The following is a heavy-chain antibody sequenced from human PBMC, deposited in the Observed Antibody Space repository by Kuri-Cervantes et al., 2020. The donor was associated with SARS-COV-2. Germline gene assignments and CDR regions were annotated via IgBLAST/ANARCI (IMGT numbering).Heavy chain of an antibody. D-gene: IGHD1-26*01. V-gene: IGHV3-66*02. CDR3: ARDFSLVGALDAFDI. CDR2: IYSGGST. CDR1: GFTVSSNY. Sequence: GGSLRLSCAASGFTVSSNYMSWVRQAPGKGLEWVSVIYSGGSTYYADSVKGRFTISRDNSKNTLYLQMNSLRAEDTAVYYCARDFSLVGALDAFDIWGQGTMVTVSS. J-gene: IGHJ3*02.